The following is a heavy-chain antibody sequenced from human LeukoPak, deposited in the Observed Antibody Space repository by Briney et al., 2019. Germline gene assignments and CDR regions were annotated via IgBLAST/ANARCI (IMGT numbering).Heavy chain of an antibody. CDR1: GGSISSYY. V-gene: IGHV4-4*09. D-gene: IGHD6-13*01. J-gene: IGHJ4*02. Sequence: PSETLSLTCTVSGGSISSYYWSWIRQPPGKGLEWIGYIYTSGSTNYNPSLKSRVTISVDTSKNQFSLKLSSVTAADTAVYYCARQGYSSSLDYWGQGTLVTVSP. CDR2: IYTSGST. CDR3: ARQGYSSSLDY.